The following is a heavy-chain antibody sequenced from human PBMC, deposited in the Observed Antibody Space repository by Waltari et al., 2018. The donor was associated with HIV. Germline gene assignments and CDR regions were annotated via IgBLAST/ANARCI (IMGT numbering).Heavy chain of an antibody. CDR2: FIPICGTA. CDR1: GGTFSSYA. D-gene: IGHD3-9*01. V-gene: IGHV1-69*01. Sequence: QVQLVQSGAEVKKPGSSVKVSCKASGGTFSSYAISWVRQAPGQGLEWMGGFIPICGTANYAQKFQGRVTITADESTSTAYMELSSLRSEDTAVYYCAREVSHDILTGYYNRHAFDIWGQGTMVTVSS. J-gene: IGHJ3*02. CDR3: AREVSHDILTGYYNRHAFDI.